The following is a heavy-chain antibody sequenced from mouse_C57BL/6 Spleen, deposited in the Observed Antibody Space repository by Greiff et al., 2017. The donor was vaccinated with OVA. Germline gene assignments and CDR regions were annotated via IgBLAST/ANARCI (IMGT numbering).Heavy chain of an antibody. D-gene: IGHD2-5*01. Sequence: VKLVESGPGLVAPSQSLSITCTVSGFSLTSYAISWVRQPPGKGLEWLGVIWTGGGINYNSALKSRLSISKDNSKSQVFLKMNSLQTDDTARYYCARNRDYSNWYFDVWGTGTTVTVSS. CDR3: ARNRDYSNWYFDV. CDR1: GFSLTSYA. J-gene: IGHJ1*03. V-gene: IGHV2-9-1*01. CDR2: IWTGGGI.